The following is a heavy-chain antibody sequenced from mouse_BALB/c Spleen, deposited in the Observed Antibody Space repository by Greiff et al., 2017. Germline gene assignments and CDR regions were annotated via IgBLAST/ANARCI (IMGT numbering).Heavy chain of an antibody. CDR2: ILPGSGST. CDR1: GFNIKDTY. V-gene: IGHV14-3*02. J-gene: IGHJ2*01. D-gene: IGHD2-2*01. CDR3: ARDGVYYGYDGY. Sequence: EVQLVESGAELVKPGASVKLSCTASGFNIKDTYMHWVKQRPGHGLEWIGEILPGSGSTNYNEKFKGKATFTADTSSNTAYMQLSSLTSEDSAVYYCARDGVYYGYDGYWGQGTTLTVSS.